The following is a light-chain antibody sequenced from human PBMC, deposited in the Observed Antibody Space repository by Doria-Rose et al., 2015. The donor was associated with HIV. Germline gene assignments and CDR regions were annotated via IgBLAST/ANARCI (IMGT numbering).Light chain of an antibody. V-gene: IGKV1-5*03. J-gene: IGKJ1*01. CDR1: QSISNW. Sequence: MTQSPSTLSASVGDRVTISCRASQSISNWLAWYQQKPGKAPKLLIYKASSLESGVPSRFSGSGSGTEFTLTISSLQPDDFATYYCQQYNSFPWTFGQGTKVEIK. CDR2: KAS. CDR3: QQYNSFPWT.